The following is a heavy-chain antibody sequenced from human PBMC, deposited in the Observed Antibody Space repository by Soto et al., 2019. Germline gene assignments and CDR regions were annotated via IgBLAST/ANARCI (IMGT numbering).Heavy chain of an antibody. J-gene: IGHJ4*02. CDR2: IIPIFGTA. D-gene: IGHD2-15*01. Sequence: QVQLVQSGAEVKKPGSSVKVSCKASGGTFSSYAISWVRQAPGQGLEWMGGIIPIFGTANYAQKFQGRVTITADESTSTAYMELCSLRSEDTAVYYCATIVVVVAEDTSGGFYWGQGTLVTVSS. CDR1: GGTFSSYA. CDR3: ATIVVVVAEDTSGGFY. V-gene: IGHV1-69*01.